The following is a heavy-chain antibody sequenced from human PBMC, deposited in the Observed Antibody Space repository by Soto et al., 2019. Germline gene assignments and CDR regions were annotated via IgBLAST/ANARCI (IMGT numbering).Heavy chain of an antibody. Sequence: PGGSLRLSCAASGFTFSSYAMHWVRQAPGKGLEYVSAISSNGGSTYYANSVKGRFTISRDNSKNTLYLQMGSLRAEDMAVYYCARVSSSSWYGYFQHWGQGTLVTVSS. J-gene: IGHJ1*01. CDR3: ARVSSSSWYGYFQH. D-gene: IGHD6-13*01. CDR2: ISSNGGST. CDR1: GFTFSSYA. V-gene: IGHV3-64*01.